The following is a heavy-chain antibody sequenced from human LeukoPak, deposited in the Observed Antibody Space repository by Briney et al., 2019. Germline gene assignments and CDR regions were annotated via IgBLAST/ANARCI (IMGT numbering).Heavy chain of an antibody. CDR3: ARVTGYVVEDYFDY. D-gene: IGHD2-15*01. J-gene: IGHJ4*02. CDR2: IYYSGST. V-gene: IGHV4-59*01. Sequence: SETLSLTCTVSGGSISSYYWSWIRQPPGKGLEWIGYIYYSGSTYYNPSLKSRVTISVDTSRNQFSLRLSSVTAADTAVYYCARVTGYVVEDYFDYWGQGTLVTVSS. CDR1: GGSISSYY.